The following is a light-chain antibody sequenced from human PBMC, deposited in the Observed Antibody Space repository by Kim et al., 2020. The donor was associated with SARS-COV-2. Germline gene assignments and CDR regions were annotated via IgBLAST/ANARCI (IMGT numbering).Light chain of an antibody. Sequence: ALGQTVRITCQRDSLRSYYASWYQQKPGQAPVLVIYGKNNRPSWIPDRFSGSSSGNTASLTITGAQAEDEADYYCNSRDSSGNHLVFGGGTQLTVL. CDR2: GKN. V-gene: IGLV3-19*01. J-gene: IGLJ3*02. CDR1: SLRSYY. CDR3: NSRDSSGNHLV.